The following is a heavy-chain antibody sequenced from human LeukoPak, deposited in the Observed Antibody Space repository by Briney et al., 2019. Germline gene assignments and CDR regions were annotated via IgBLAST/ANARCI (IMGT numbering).Heavy chain of an antibody. Sequence: ASVKVSCKASGYTFTSYGISWVRQAPGQGPEWMGWISAYNGNTNYAQKLQGRVTMTTDTSTSTAYMELRSLRSDDTAVYYCAYMVRGDYFDYWGQGTLVTVSS. J-gene: IGHJ4*02. D-gene: IGHD3-10*01. CDR3: AYMVRGDYFDY. V-gene: IGHV1-18*01. CDR2: ISAYNGNT. CDR1: GYTFTSYG.